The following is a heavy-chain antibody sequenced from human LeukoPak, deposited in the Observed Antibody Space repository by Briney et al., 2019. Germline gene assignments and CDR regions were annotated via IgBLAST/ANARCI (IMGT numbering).Heavy chain of an antibody. CDR2: IYTSGST. V-gene: IGHV4-61*02. CDR1: GGSISSGSYY. Sequence: SQTLSLTCTVSGGSISSGSYYWSWIRQPAGKGLEWIGRIYTSGSTNYNPSLKSRVTISVDTSKNQFSLKLSSVTAADTAVYYCARIIVGATWKAFDVWGQGTMVTVSS. CDR3: ARIIVGATWKAFDV. J-gene: IGHJ3*01. D-gene: IGHD1-26*01.